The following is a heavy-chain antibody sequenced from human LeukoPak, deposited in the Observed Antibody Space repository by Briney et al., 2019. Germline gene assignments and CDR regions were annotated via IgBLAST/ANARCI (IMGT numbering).Heavy chain of an antibody. Sequence: GGSLRLSCAASGFTFSSYSMNWVRQAPGKGLEWVSYISSSSSTIYYADSVKGRFTISRDNAKNSLYLQMNSLRAEDTAVYYCARGAYGDYESFDYWGQGTLVTVSS. CDR3: ARGAYGDYESFDY. J-gene: IGHJ4*02. V-gene: IGHV3-48*01. CDR1: GFTFSSYS. CDR2: ISSSSSTI. D-gene: IGHD4-17*01.